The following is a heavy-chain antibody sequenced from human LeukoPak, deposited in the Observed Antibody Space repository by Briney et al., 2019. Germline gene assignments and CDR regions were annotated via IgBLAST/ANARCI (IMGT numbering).Heavy chain of an antibody. CDR3: VRYTNNWFDP. CDR1: GASSSSYY. D-gene: IGHD2-2*02. CDR2: MYYDGRT. V-gene: IGHV4-59*08. J-gene: IGHJ5*02. Sequence: PSETLSLTCTVSGASSSSYYWSWIRQPPGKGLEWIGYMYYDGRTNSNPSLKSRLTMSVDTSKNQFSLKLTSVTAADTAVYYCVRYTNNWFDPWGQGTLVTVSS.